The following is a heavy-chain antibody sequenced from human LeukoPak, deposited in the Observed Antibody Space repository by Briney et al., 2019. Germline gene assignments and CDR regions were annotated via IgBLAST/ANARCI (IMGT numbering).Heavy chain of an antibody. Sequence: GGSLRLSCAASGFTFSSYSMNWVRQAPGKGLEWASYISSSSSTIYYADSVKGRFTISRDNAKNSLYLQMNSLRAEDTAVYYCARDHRDYGGNSPFDYWGQGTLVTVSS. D-gene: IGHD4-23*01. CDR2: ISSSSSTI. CDR1: GFTFSSYS. J-gene: IGHJ4*02. CDR3: ARDHRDYGGNSPFDY. V-gene: IGHV3-48*04.